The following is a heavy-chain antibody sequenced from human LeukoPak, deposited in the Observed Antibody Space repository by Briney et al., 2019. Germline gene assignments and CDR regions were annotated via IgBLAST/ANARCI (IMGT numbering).Heavy chain of an antibody. CDR3: ARERGHCSSTSCYIRTYYFDY. J-gene: IGHJ4*02. CDR2: INHSGST. V-gene: IGHV4-34*01. Sequence: SETLSLTCAVYGGSFSGYYWSWIRQPPGKGLEWIGEINHSGSTNYNPSLKSRVTISVDTSKNQFSLKLSSVTAADTAVYYCARERGHCSSTSCYIRTYYFDYWGQGTLVTVSS. CDR1: GGSFSGYY. D-gene: IGHD2-2*02.